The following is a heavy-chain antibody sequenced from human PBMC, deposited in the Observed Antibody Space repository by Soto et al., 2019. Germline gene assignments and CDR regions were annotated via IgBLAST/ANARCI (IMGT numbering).Heavy chain of an antibody. CDR1: RMNLNKTC. Sequence: VGTQIRSGGAARMNLNKTCMPLVRHSPGKGLEWIGRIRSDGVTDYAAPVKGRFIISRDNSKNTVYLHMNSLQTDDTALYYCTTEGISDERWYYMGMDVWGQGTTVNVS. V-gene: IGHV3-15*01. CDR3: TTEGISDERWYYMGMDV. CDR2: IRSDGVT. D-gene: IGHD6-13*01. J-gene: IGHJ6*02.